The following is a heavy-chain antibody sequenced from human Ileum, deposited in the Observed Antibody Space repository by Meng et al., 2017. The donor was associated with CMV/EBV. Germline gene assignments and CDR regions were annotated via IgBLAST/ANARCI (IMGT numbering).Heavy chain of an antibody. J-gene: IGHJ4*01. CDR3: AKDRRRALDGHFDC. CDR2: MSGSGGST. V-gene: IGHV3-23*01. CDR1: GFTFSSYG. Sequence: GESLKISCAASGFTFSSYGMTWVRQAPGKGLEWVSGMSGSGGSTYYADSVKGRFTISRDNSKNTLYLQMNSLRAEDTAVYYCAKDRRRALDGHFDCWGQGTLVTVSS. D-gene: IGHD3-3*02.